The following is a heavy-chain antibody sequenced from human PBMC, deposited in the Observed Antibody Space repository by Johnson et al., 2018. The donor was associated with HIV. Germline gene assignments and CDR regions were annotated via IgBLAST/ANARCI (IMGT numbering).Heavy chain of an antibody. Sequence: QVQLVESGGGVVQPGRSLRLSCAASKFTFSSNALHWVRQAPGKGLESVSAISGSGGSTYYADSVKGRFTISRDNSKNTLYLQMNSLRAEDTAVYYCASCTAMVNLDAFDIWGQGTMVTVSS. CDR3: ASCTAMVNLDAFDI. J-gene: IGHJ3*02. V-gene: IGHV3-64*04. CDR2: ISGSGGST. CDR1: KFTFSSNA. D-gene: IGHD5-18*01.